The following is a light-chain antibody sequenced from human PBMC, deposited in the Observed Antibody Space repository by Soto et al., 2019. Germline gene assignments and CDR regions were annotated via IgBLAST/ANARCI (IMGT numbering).Light chain of an antibody. V-gene: IGLV2-14*01. Sequence: QSALTQPSFVSGSPGQSVTISCTGTNSDVGGYNYVSWYQQHPGKAPKLMIYDVSNRPSGVSNRFSGSKSGNTASLTISGLQAEDEADYYRSSYTSSSTYVFGTGTKVTVL. CDR2: DVS. CDR1: NSDVGGYNY. J-gene: IGLJ1*01. CDR3: SSYTSSSTYV.